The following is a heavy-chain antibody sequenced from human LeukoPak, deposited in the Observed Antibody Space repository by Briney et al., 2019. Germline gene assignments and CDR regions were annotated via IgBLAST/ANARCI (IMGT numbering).Heavy chain of an antibody. CDR3: GRTARGGDY. J-gene: IGHJ4*02. CDR2: ISPSGSDI. V-gene: IGHV3-11*01. D-gene: IGHD3-16*01. Sequence: PGGSLRLSCTASGFTFRDLYMSWIRQAPGKGLEFVSYISPSGSDIIYADSVKGRFTISRYNAENSVFLQMNNLRGEDTAVYHCGRTARGGDYWGQGTLVTVSS. CDR1: GFTFRDLY.